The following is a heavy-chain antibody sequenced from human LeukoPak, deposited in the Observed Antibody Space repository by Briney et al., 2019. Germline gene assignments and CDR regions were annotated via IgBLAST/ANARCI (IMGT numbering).Heavy chain of an antibody. Sequence: PSETLSLTCNVSGGSINSYYWGWFRQPPGKRLESIGYIYYSGRTTYNPSLKSRVTISVDTSTNQISLQLTSVTAPDTAVYFCARGTTKGYYYDSSGYYTKWGQGTLVTVSS. CDR2: IYYSGRT. CDR1: GGSINSYY. D-gene: IGHD3-22*01. CDR3: ARGTTKGYYYDSSGYYTK. V-gene: IGHV4-59*12. J-gene: IGHJ4*02.